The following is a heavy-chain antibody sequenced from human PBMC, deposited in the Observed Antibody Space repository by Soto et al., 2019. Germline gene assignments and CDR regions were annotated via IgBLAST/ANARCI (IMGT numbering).Heavy chain of an antibody. CDR3: ARLPGATTTTPMYYYGMDV. D-gene: IGHD1-26*01. CDR2: INPNTGGT. J-gene: IGHJ6*02. V-gene: IGHV1-2*02. Sequence: ASVKVSCKASGYTFTSYDITWVRRATGQGLEWMGWINPNTGGTNYAQKFQGRVTMTRDTSISIAYMELSRLRSDDTALYYCARLPGATTTTPMYYYGMDVWGQGTTVTVSS. CDR1: GYTFTSYD.